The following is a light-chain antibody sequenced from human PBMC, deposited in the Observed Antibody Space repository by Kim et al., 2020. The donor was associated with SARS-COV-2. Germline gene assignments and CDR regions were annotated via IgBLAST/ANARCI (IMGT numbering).Light chain of an antibody. J-gene: IGLJ3*02. CDR3: TSYTSSITWV. Sequence: GQSITISCTGTSSDVGGYSFVSWYQQHPCKAPKLMIYAVTKRPSGVSNRFSGSKSGNTASLTISGLQAEDEADYYCTSYTSSITWVFGGGTQLTVL. CDR2: AVT. V-gene: IGLV2-14*04. CDR1: SSDVGGYSF.